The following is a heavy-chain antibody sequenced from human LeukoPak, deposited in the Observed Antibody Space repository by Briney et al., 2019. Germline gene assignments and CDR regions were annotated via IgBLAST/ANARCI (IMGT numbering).Heavy chain of an antibody. CDR3: ARRNGYYFDY. CDR2: INHSGST. V-gene: IGHV4-34*01. Sequence: SETLSLTCAVYGGSFSGYYWSWIRQPPGKGLEWIGEINHSGSTNYNPSLKSRVTISVDTSKNQFSLKLSSVTAADTAVYYCARRNGYYFDYWGQGTLVTVSS. J-gene: IGHJ4*02. D-gene: IGHD1-1*01. CDR1: GGSFSGYY.